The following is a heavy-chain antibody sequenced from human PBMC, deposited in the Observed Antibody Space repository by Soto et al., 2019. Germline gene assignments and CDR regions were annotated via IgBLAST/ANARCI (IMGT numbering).Heavy chain of an antibody. Sequence: QVQLVQSGAEVKKTGSSVKVSCKTSGGTFSTFGISWVRQAPGQGLEWMGGLIPFFGTAEYSQKFEDRITITADESTNTVDMDLRSLTSEDTAIYYCARTAPMDAGDKYYYDFWGQGALVTVSA. D-gene: IGHD3-16*01. J-gene: IGHJ4*02. CDR3: ARTAPMDAGDKYYYDF. V-gene: IGHV1-69*01. CDR2: LIPFFGTA. CDR1: GGTFSTFG.